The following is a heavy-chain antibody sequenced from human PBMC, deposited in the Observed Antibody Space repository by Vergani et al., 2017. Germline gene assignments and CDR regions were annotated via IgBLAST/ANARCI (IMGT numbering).Heavy chain of an antibody. CDR1: GCPFSSYT. CDR2: ISTSGTYI. Sequence: EVPLVESGGGLVKPGGSLRLSCAASGCPFSSYTMNWVRQAPGKGLECVSSISTSGTYIYYADSVKGRFTISRDNAKNSLYLQMNSLRSEDTAVFYCVRGNIGSVWYVGGFDPWGQGTLVTVSS. V-gene: IGHV3-21*01. J-gene: IGHJ5*02. D-gene: IGHD6-19*01. CDR3: VRGNIGSVWYVGGFDP.